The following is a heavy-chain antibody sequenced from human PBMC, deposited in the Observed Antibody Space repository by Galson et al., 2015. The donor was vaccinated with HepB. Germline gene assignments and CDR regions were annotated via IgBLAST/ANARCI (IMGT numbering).Heavy chain of an antibody. CDR1: GYTFTSYG. Sequence: SVKVSCKASGYTFTSYGISWVRQAPGQGLEWMGWISAYNGNTNYAQKLQGRVTMTTDTSTSTAYMELRSLRSDDTAVYYCASGRITMIGGGEYYYYGMDVWGQGTTVTVSS. V-gene: IGHV1-18*04. J-gene: IGHJ6*02. CDR3: ASGRITMIGGGEYYYYGMDV. D-gene: IGHD3-22*01. CDR2: ISAYNGNT.